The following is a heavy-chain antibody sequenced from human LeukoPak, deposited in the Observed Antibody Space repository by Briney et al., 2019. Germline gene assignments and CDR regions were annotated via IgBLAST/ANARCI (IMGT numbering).Heavy chain of an antibody. D-gene: IGHD3-22*01. CDR1: GYNFTDFY. V-gene: IGHV1-2*02. J-gene: IGHJ3*01. CDR3: ARDMWPYYYDSSGSSHAFDL. Sequence: ASVKVSCKSSGYNFTDFYMHWVRQAPGQGLEWMGWINPHSGGTNYAQNFQGRVTMTRDTSITTAYMDLRSLRSDDTAVYYCARDMWPYYYDSSGSSHAFDLWGQGTMVTVSS. CDR2: INPHSGGT.